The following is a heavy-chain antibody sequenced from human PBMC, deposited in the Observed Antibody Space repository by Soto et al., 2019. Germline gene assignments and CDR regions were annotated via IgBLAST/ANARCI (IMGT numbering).Heavy chain of an antibody. J-gene: IGHJ6*03. V-gene: IGHV6-1*01. D-gene: IGHD3-10*01. CDR2: TCYRSKWYN. CDR3: ARSSYEIGYYCYYMDV. Sequence: TLILSFAISGDEVASNRSAGNWFRPSPSRGFEWLGRTCYRSKWYNDYAVSVKSRITINPDTSKNQFSLQLNSVTPEDTAVYYCARSSYEIGYYCYYMDVWGKGTTVTVSS. CDR1: GDEVASNRSA.